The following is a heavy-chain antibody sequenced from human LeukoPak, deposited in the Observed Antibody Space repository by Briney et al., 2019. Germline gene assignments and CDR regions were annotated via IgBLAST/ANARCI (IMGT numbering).Heavy chain of an antibody. CDR3: ARAGFSYDTGYYLDY. D-gene: IGHD5-18*01. V-gene: IGHV3-7*05. Sequence: SGGSLRLSCAASGFTFSSYEMNWVRQAPGKGLEWVANIKQDGSEKNYVDSVKGRFTISRDNAKNSLFLQMNSLRADDTAVYYCARAGFSYDTGYYLDYWGQGTLVAVSS. CDR2: IKQDGSEK. CDR1: GFTFSSYE. J-gene: IGHJ4*02.